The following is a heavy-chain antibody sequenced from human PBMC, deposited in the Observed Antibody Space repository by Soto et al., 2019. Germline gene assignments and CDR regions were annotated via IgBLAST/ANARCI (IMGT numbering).Heavy chain of an antibody. J-gene: IGHJ6*02. V-gene: IGHV3-23*01. Sequence: GGSLRLSGAASGFTFSSYAISWVRQAPGKGLEWVSGISGSGVSTYYADSVKGRFTISRDNSKNTLYLQMNSLRAEDTAVYYCAKHIGYTSSYGMDVWGQGTTVTVSS. CDR3: AKHIGYTSSYGMDV. CDR1: GFTFSSYA. D-gene: IGHD6-13*01. CDR2: ISGSGVST.